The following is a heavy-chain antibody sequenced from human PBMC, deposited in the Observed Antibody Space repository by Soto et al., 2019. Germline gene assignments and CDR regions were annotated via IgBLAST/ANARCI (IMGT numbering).Heavy chain of an antibody. Sequence: PSETLSLTCTVSGGSISSYYWSWIRQPPGTGPEWTWHFYYSGSNNYNPSLKSRVTISVDTSKNQSSRKLSSVTAADTAVYDCAREGRGDAFDIWGQGTMVTVSS. V-gene: IGHV4-59*01. D-gene: IGHD3-10*01. CDR2: FYYSGSN. J-gene: IGHJ3*02. CDR3: AREGRGDAFDI. CDR1: GGSISSYY.